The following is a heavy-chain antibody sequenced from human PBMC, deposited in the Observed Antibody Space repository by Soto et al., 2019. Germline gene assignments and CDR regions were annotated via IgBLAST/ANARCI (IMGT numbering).Heavy chain of an antibody. D-gene: IGHD3-16*02. CDR1: GYTFTGYY. CDR3: ARGVITFGGVIKRRDAFDI. CDR2: INPNSGGT. J-gene: IGHJ3*02. V-gene: IGHV1-2*04. Sequence: ASVKVSCKASGYTFTGYYMHWVRQAPGQGLEWMGWINPNSGGTNYAQKFQGWVTMTRDTSISTAYMELSRLRSDDTAVYYCARGVITFGGVIKRRDAFDISGQGTIVTVSS.